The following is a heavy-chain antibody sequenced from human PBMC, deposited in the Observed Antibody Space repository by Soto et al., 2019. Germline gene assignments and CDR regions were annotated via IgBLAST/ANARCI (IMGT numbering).Heavy chain of an antibody. CDR1: GFSFSSYA. Sequence: EVQLLESGGGLVQPGGSRRLSCAASGFSFSSYAMSWVRQAPGKGLEWVSAISGNSVYTYYADSVKGRFTISRDNSKDTLYLQMNSLRADDTAVYYCVREGVTGSYHTGWFDPWGQGTLVTVSS. J-gene: IGHJ5*02. CDR2: ISGNSVYT. CDR3: VREGVTGSYHTGWFDP. V-gene: IGHV3-23*01. D-gene: IGHD3-10*01.